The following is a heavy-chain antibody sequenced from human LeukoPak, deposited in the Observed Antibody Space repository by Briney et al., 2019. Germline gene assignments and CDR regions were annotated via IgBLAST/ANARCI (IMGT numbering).Heavy chain of an antibody. Sequence: ASVKVSCKVSGYTLTELSMHWVRQAPGKGLEWMGGFDPEDGETVYAQKFQGRVTMTEDTSTDTAYMELSSLRSEDTAVYYCATDWGNSEYYFDYWGQGTLVTVSS. CDR3: ATDWGNSEYYFDY. CDR2: FDPEDGET. J-gene: IGHJ4*02. D-gene: IGHD7-27*01. V-gene: IGHV1-24*01. CDR1: GYTLTELS.